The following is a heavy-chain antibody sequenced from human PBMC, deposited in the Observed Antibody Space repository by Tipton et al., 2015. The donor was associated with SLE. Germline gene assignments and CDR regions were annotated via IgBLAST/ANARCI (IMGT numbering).Heavy chain of an antibody. V-gene: IGHV4-39*07. CDR3: ARDHTPYYDFWSGDPCADCFGY. CDR2: IYYSGST. D-gene: IGHD3-3*01. Sequence: LRLSCTVSGGSISSSSYYWGWIRQPPGKGLEWIGSIYYSGSTYYNPSLKSRVTISVDTSKNQFSLKLSSVTAADTAVYYCARDHTPYYDFWSGDPCADCFGYWGQGTLVTVSS. J-gene: IGHJ4*02. CDR1: GGSISSSSYY.